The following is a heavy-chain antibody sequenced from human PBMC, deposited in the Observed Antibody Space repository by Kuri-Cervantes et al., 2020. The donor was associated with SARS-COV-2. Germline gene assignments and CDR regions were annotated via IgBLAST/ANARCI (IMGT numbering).Heavy chain of an antibody. CDR2: IFTDDKT. CDR1: GFTANSYY. CDR3: ARGIVAVAGDAFDV. Sequence: ETLSLTCAASGFTANSYYINWVRQAPGKGLEWVSVIFTDDKTYYADSVKDRVNMSRDNFRNTVFLQINSLRADDTAVYYCARGIVAVAGDAFDVWGHGTVVTVSS. V-gene: IGHV3-66*01. D-gene: IGHD6-19*01. J-gene: IGHJ3*01.